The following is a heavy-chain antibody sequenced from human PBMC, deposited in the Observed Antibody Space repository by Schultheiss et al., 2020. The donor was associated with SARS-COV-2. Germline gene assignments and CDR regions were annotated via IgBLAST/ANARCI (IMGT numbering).Heavy chain of an antibody. Sequence: GGSLRLSCAASGFTFSSYWMSWVRQAPGKGLEWVANIKQDGSEKYYVDSVKGRFTISRDNAKNSLYLQMSSLRAEETAVYYCTTAVGRPGYYGMDVWGQGTTVTVSS. CDR2: IKQDGSEK. CDR3: TTAVGRPGYYGMDV. V-gene: IGHV3-7*03. CDR1: GFTFSSYW. D-gene: IGHD6-6*01. J-gene: IGHJ6*02.